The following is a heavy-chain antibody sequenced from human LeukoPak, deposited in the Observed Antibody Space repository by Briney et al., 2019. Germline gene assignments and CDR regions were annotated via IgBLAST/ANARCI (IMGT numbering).Heavy chain of an antibody. CDR1: GGSISSYY. D-gene: IGHD1-26*01. J-gene: IGHJ4*02. Sequence: PSETLSLTCTVSGGSISSYYWSWIRQPPGKGLEWIGYIYYSGSTNYNPSLKSRVTISVDTSKDQFSLKLSSVTAADTAVYYCARESRVGASPHFDYWGQGTLVTVSS. CDR3: ARESRVGASPHFDY. V-gene: IGHV4-59*12. CDR2: IYYSGST.